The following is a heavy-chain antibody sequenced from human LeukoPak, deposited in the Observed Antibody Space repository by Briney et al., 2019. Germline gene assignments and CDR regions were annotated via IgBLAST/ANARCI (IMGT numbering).Heavy chain of an antibody. CDR3: ARDPYSGSYGNYYYYFMDV. CDR2: ISYNGRSI. CDR1: GFMFSTYE. Sequence: GGSLRLSCAASGFMFSTYEMNWVRQAPGKGLEWLSYISYNGRSIYYADSVKGRFTISRDNAKNSLYLQMNSLRAEDTAVYYCARDPYSGSYGNYYYYFMDVWGKGTTVTISS. V-gene: IGHV3-48*03. J-gene: IGHJ6*03. D-gene: IGHD1-26*01.